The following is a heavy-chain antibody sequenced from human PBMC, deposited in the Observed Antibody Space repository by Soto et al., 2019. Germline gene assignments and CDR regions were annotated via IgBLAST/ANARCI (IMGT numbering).Heavy chain of an antibody. Sequence: SETLSLTCTVSGDPISSHYWSWLRQPPGKGLEWIGSLSYSGTTIYNPSLRSRVTISVDSSKNQFSLNLSSVTAADTAVYFRARARAGGSSLNWFDPWGQGTLVTVSS. CDR1: GDPISSHY. J-gene: IGHJ5*02. CDR3: ARARAGGSSLNWFDP. CDR2: LSYSGTT. D-gene: IGHD6-19*01. V-gene: IGHV4-59*11.